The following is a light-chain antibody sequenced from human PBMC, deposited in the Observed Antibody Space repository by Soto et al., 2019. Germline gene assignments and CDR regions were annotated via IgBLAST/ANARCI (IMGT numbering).Light chain of an antibody. CDR3: AAWDDSLNGVV. Sequence: QSVLTQPPSASGTPGQRVTISCSGSSSNIGSNTVNWYPQLPGTAPKLLTYSNNQRPSGCADRLSGSKSGTSASLAISGLQSEDQADYYCAAWDDSLNGVVFGGGTKLTVL. CDR2: SNN. V-gene: IGLV1-44*01. J-gene: IGLJ2*01. CDR1: SSNIGSNT.